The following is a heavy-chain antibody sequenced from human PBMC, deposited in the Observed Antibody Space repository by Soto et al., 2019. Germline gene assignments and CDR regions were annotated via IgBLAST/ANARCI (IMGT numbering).Heavy chain of an antibody. CDR3: ATDPLDQKGSSWPELTY. Sequence: SVKVSCKASGGTFSTYTITWVRQAPGQGLEWMGRIIPIIGIINYAQKFQGRATISADKFTGTAYMELSSLRSEDTAVYYCATDPLDQKGSSWPELTYWGQGTLVTVSS. CDR2: IIPIIGII. D-gene: IGHD6-13*01. V-gene: IGHV1-69*04. J-gene: IGHJ4*02. CDR1: GGTFSTYT.